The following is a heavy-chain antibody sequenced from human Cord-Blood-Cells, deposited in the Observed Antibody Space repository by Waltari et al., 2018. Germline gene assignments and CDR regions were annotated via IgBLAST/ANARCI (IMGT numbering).Heavy chain of an antibody. CDR2: INHSGST. CDR3: ATFQYSSSWYYFDY. J-gene: IGHJ4*02. CDR1: GGSFSGYS. D-gene: IGHD6-13*01. Sequence: QVQLQQWGAGLLQPSETLSPTCAVYGGSFSGYSWSSVRQPPGKGLEWIGEINHSGSTNYNPSLKSRVTISVDTSKNQFSLKLSSVTAADTAVYYCATFQYSSSWYYFDYWGQGTLVTVSS. V-gene: IGHV4-34*01.